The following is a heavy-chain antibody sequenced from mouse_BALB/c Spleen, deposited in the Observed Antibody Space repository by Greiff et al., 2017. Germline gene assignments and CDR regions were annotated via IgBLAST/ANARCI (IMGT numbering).Heavy chain of an antibody. CDR2: ISSGGSYT. V-gene: IGHV5-6-4*01. CDR3: TREEAGDSSGSYAMDY. Sequence: EVKLMESGGGLVKPGGSLKLSCAASGFTFSSYTMSWVRQTPEKRLEWVATISSGGSYTYYPDSVKGRITISRDNAKNTLYLQMSSLKSEDTAMYYCTREEAGDSSGSYAMDYWGQGTSVTVSS. J-gene: IGHJ4*01. CDR1: GFTFSSYT. D-gene: IGHD3-2*01.